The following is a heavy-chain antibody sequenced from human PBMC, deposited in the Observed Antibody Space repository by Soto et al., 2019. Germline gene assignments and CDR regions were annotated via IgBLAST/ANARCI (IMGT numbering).Heavy chain of an antibody. CDR3: ARSLLANFDY. D-gene: IGHD2-8*01. CDR1: GGSFSGYY. CDR2: INHSGST. Sequence: PSETLSLTCAVYGGSFSGYYWSWIRQPPGKGLEWIGEINHSGSTNYNPSLKSRVTISVDTSKNQFSLKLSSVTAADTAVYYCARSLLANFDYWGQGTLVTVSS. V-gene: IGHV4-34*01. J-gene: IGHJ4*02.